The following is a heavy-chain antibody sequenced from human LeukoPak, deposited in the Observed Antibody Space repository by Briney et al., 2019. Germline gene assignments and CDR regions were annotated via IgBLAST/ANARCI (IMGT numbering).Heavy chain of an antibody. D-gene: IGHD3-3*01. Sequence: GASVKVSCKASGYTFTDYDFNWVRQAPGQGLEWMGIINPSGGSTSYAQKFQGRVTMTRDTSTSTVYMELSSLRSEDTAVYYCARGALARFLEWLPDYEIWYWFDPWGQGTLVTVSS. CDR2: INPSGGST. J-gene: IGHJ5*02. CDR3: ARGALARFLEWLPDYEIWYWFDP. CDR1: GYTFTDYD. V-gene: IGHV1-46*01.